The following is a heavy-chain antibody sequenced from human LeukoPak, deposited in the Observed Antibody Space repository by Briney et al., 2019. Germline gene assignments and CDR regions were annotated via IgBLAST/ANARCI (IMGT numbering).Heavy chain of an antibody. J-gene: IGHJ5*02. CDR2: ISGDDGGT. D-gene: IGHD2-2*01. Sequence: GGSLRLSCAASGFTFDEYAMNWVRQAPGKGLEGVGVISGDDGGTYYADSVKGRFTISRGNSKNSLYLQMNSLRTEDTALYYCVRDRYCRTSSCYGWFDPWGQGTLVTVSS. V-gene: IGHV3-43*02. CDR1: GFTFDEYA. CDR3: VRDRYCRTSSCYGWFDP.